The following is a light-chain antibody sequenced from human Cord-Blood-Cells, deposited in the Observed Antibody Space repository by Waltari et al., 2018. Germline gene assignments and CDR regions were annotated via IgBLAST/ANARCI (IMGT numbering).Light chain of an antibody. J-gene: IGKJ4*01. V-gene: IGKV3-11*01. Sequence: EIVLTQSPATLSLSPGERATLSCRASQMVSSYLSWYQQKPGQAPRLRIYDASNRHTGIPARFSGSGSGTDFTLTISSLEPEDFAVYYCQQRSNWPLTFGGGTKVEIK. CDR1: QMVSSY. CDR2: DAS. CDR3: QQRSNWPLT.